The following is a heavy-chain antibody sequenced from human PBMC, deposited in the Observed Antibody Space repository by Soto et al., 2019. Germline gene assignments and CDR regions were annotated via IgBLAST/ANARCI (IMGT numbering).Heavy chain of an antibody. D-gene: IGHD6-13*01. Sequence: QVQLVESGGGVVQPGRSLRLSCAASGFTFSSYGMHWVRQAPGKGLEWVAVIWYDGSNKYYADSVKGRFTISRDNSKNTLYLQMNSLRAEDTAVYYCARDSLGGAAAGGGGWFDPWGQGTLVTVSS. CDR1: GFTFSSYG. CDR2: IWYDGSNK. CDR3: ARDSLGGAAAGGGGWFDP. J-gene: IGHJ5*02. V-gene: IGHV3-33*01.